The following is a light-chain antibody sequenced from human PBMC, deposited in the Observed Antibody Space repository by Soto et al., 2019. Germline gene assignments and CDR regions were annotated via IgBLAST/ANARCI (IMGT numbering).Light chain of an antibody. CDR3: QQYNDWLFT. CDR1: QSVSSN. J-gene: IGKJ3*01. CDR2: VAS. V-gene: IGKV3-15*01. Sequence: EVLMTQSPDTLSVSPGERATLSCRASQSVSSNLAWYQQKPVQAPRLLIYVASTRATGVPARFSGSGSGTEFTLTISSLQPEDFAVYYCQQYNDWLFTFGPGTKVDLK.